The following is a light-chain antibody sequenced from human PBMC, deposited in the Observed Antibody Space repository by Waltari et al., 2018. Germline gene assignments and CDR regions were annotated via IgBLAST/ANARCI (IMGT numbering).Light chain of an antibody. CDR1: QGISSW. CDR3: QQYDHYPWT. CDR2: QAS. J-gene: IGKJ1*01. V-gene: IGKV1-5*03. Sequence: DLQMTQSPSTLSASVGDRVTITCRTSQGISSWLAWYQQTPGKAPKLLIYQASTLESGVPSRFSGSGSGTEFTLTISSLQPDDSATYYCQQYDHYPWTFGQGTKVELK.